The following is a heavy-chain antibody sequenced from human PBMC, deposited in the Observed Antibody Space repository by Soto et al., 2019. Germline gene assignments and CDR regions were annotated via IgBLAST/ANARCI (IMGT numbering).Heavy chain of an antibody. CDR1: GYTFTNYG. D-gene: IGHD3-9*01. Sequence: ASVKVSCKASGYTFTNYGLTWVRQDNGQGPEWVGWISAYNGNTHYAQKLQGRVAMTTDTSTSTAYMELRSLSSDDTAVYYCARPQNDILTDSYTNYFDSWGQGTPVTVSS. CDR2: ISAYNGNT. CDR3: ARPQNDILTDSYTNYFDS. J-gene: IGHJ4*02. V-gene: IGHV1-18*01.